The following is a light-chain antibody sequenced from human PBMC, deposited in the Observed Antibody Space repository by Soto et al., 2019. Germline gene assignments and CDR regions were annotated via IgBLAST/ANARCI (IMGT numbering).Light chain of an antibody. V-gene: IGKV1D-43*01. CDR3: QQYYTVMLFT. Sequence: AIRMTQSPFSLSASVGDRVTLTSWASRGISSVLAWYQQKPAKTPKFFIYYASSLQSWIPSKFSGSGSGTDYTLTISSLQPEDFATYYCQQYYTVMLFTFGPGTKVDI. CDR1: RGISSV. J-gene: IGKJ3*01. CDR2: YAS.